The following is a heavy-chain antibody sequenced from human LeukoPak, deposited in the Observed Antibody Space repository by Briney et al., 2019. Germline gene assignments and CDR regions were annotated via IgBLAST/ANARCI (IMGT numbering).Heavy chain of an antibody. CDR2: INPSVGST. V-gene: IGHV1-46*01. D-gene: IGHD4-17*01. J-gene: IGHJ4*02. CDR1: GYSFTIYY. Sequence: ASVNVSCKASGYSFTIYYMHCVRQAPRQGLEWMGIINPSVGSTSYAQKSQGRVTMTRHTYTSTVYMELSSLRSEDAAVYYCARDGVYGDYLGYWGQGTLVTVSS. CDR3: ARDGVYGDYLGY.